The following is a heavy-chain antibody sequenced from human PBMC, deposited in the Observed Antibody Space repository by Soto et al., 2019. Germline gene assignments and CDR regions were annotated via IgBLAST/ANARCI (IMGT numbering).Heavy chain of an antibody. Sequence: PSETLSLTCTVSGGSISSSSYYWGWIRQPPGKGLEWIGSIYYSGSTYYNPSLKSRVTISVDTSKNQFSLKLSSVTAADTAVYYCARQVNLVAPDYWGQGTLVTVSS. D-gene: IGHD5-12*01. CDR2: IYYSGST. V-gene: IGHV4-39*01. CDR3: ARQVNLVAPDY. CDR1: GGSISSSSYY. J-gene: IGHJ4*02.